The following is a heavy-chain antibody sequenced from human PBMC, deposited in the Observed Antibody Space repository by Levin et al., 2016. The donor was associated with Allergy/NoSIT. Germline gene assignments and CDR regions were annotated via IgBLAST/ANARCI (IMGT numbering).Heavy chain of an antibody. J-gene: IGHJ6*02. Sequence: WIRQPPGKGLEWVSYISSSGSTIYYADSVKGRFTISRDNAKNSLYLQMNSLRAEDTAVYYCARDMRAWKEHLDYGDYVVWGIHYYYGMDVWGQGTTVHRLL. CDR2: ISSSGSTI. V-gene: IGHV3-11*01. CDR3: ARDMRAWKEHLDYGDYVVWGIHYYYGMDV. D-gene: IGHD4-17*01.